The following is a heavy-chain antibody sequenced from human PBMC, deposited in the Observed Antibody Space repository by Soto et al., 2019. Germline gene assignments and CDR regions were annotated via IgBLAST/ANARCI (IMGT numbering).Heavy chain of an antibody. J-gene: IGHJ5*02. CDR3: ARGPISGVATIWDYANWFDP. D-gene: IGHD5-12*01. CDR2: INADKGDT. V-gene: IGHV1-3*01. CDR1: GYSFTDFA. Sequence: QAQLVQSGAEVKKPGASVKVSCKASGYSFTDFAMHWVRLASGQRLEWMGWINADKGDTKYSPKLQGRVTITRDTSATTVYMELRSLRSEDTAVYYCARGPISGVATIWDYANWFDPWGQGSLVTVST.